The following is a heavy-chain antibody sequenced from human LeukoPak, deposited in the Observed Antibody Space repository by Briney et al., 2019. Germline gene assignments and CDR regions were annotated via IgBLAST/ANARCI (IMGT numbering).Heavy chain of an antibody. D-gene: IGHD2-21*01. Sequence: ASVKVSCKASGYTFTGYYMHWVRQAPGQGHEWMGWINPNSGGTNYAQKFQGRVTMTRDTSISTAYMELSRLRSDDTAVYYCARDSKAVVGGYAFDIWGQGTMVTVSS. CDR2: INPNSGGT. V-gene: IGHV1-2*02. CDR1: GYTFTGYY. J-gene: IGHJ3*02. CDR3: ARDSKAVVGGYAFDI.